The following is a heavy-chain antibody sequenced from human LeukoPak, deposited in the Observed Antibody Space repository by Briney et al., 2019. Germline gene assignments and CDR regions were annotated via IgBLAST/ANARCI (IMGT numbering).Heavy chain of an antibody. J-gene: IGHJ6*02. V-gene: IGHV4-30-2*01. CDR1: GGSISSGSYS. CDR2: IYPRGST. CDR3: ARDSHYSSSWYNYYYGMDV. D-gene: IGHD6-13*01. Sequence: SETLSLTCAVSGGSISSGSYSWSWIRQPPGKGLEWIGYIYPRGSTYYNPSLKSRVILSLDKSANQFSLNLSSVTAADTAVYYCARDSHYSSSWYNYYYGMDVWGQGTTVTVSS.